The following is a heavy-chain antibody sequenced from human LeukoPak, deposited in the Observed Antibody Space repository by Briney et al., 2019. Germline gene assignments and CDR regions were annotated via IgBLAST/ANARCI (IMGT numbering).Heavy chain of an antibody. V-gene: IGHV1-46*01. Sequence: ASVNVSCKASGYIFTKYYIHWVRQAPGQGLEWMGVINPSGGSTSYAQKFQGRVTITRDTSTSTVYVELSSLRSEDTAVYYCAGEFASGWFDPWGQGTLVTVSS. CDR2: INPSGGST. J-gene: IGHJ5*02. CDR3: AGEFASGWFDP. CDR1: GYIFTKYY. D-gene: IGHD7-27*01.